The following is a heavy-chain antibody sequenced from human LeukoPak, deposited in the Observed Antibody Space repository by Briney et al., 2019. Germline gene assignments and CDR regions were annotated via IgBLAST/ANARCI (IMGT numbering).Heavy chain of an antibody. J-gene: IGHJ6*03. V-gene: IGHV3-15*01. CDR2: IKSKTDGGTT. CDR3: TTGLPAITNYYYYYYMDV. Sequence: GGSLRLSCAASGFTFSIAWMSWVRQAPGKGLEWVGRIKSKTDGGTTDYAAPVKGRFTISRDDSKNTLYLQMNSLKTEDTAVYYCTTGLPAITNYYYYYYMDVWGKGTTVTVSS. CDR1: GFTFSIAW. D-gene: IGHD2-2*01.